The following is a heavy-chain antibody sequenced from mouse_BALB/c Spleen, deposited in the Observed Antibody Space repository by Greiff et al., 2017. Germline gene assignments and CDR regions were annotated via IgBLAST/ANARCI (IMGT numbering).Heavy chain of an antibody. J-gene: IGHJ4*01. D-gene: IGHD2-4*01. CDR3: ARGRMSTTNAMDY. CDR2: ISTYYGNT. CDR1: GYTFTDYA. V-gene: IGHV1-67*01. Sequence: VQLQQSGPELVRPGVSVKISCKGSGYTFTDYAMHWVKQSHAKSLEWIGVISTYYGNTNYNQKFKGKATMTVDKSSSTAYMELARLTSEDSAIYYCARGRMSTTNAMDYWGQGTSVTVSS.